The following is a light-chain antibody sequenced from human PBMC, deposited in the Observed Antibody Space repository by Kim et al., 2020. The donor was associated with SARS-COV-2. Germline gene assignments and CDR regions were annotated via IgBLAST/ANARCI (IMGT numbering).Light chain of an antibody. CDR2: GVS. V-gene: IGKV3-20*01. J-gene: IGKJ5*01. Sequence: DIVLTQSPGTLSLSPGERATLSCRASQIVTSDFLGWYQQKPGQAPRLLIFGVSSRAPGIPERFSGSGSGTDFTLTISRLEPDDFAVHYCQHFGGSPPITFGQGTRLEIK. CDR1: QIVTSDF. CDR3: QHFGGSPPIT.